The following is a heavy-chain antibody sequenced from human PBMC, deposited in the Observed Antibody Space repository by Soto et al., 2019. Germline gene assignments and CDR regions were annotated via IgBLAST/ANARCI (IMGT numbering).Heavy chain of an antibody. Sequence: SETLSLTCAVYGGSFSGYYWSWIRQPPGKGLEWIGEINHSVSTNYNPSLKSRISINPDTSNNQVSLQLNSVTPDDTAVYYCARLIGNSWLDSWGQGTLVTVSS. CDR3: ARLIGNSWLDS. V-gene: IGHV4-34*01. CDR1: GGSFSGYY. J-gene: IGHJ5*01. D-gene: IGHD3-16*01. CDR2: INHSVST.